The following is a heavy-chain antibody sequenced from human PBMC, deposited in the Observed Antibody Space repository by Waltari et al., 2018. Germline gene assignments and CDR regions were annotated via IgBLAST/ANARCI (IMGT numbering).Heavy chain of an antibody. V-gene: IGHV3-23*01. CDR2: LTYSGDNT. D-gene: IGHD3-22*01. CDR1: GFTFCNYA. CDR3: AKAHYDSSGYFSDFDH. J-gene: IGHJ4*02. Sequence: EVQLLESGGDLVQPGGSLRLSCVASGFTFCNYAMRWVRQAPGKGLEWVSTLTYSGDNTHYADSAKGRFTISRDISKRTLYLQMNSLRAEDTAVYYCAKAHYDSSGYFSDFDHWGQGTLVTVSS.